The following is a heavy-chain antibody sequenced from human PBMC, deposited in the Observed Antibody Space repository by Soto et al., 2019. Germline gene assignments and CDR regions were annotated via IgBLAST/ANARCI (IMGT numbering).Heavy chain of an antibody. V-gene: IGHV3-23*01. CDR2: ISGSGGST. J-gene: IGHJ4*02. Sequence: EVQLLESGGGLVQPGGSLRLSCAASGFTFSSYAMSWVRQAPGKGLEWVSAISGSGGSTYYADSVKGRFTISRDNSKNTLYLQMNSLRAADTAVYYCAKAHVRGSYLRGNYFDYWGQGTLVTVSS. CDR3: AKAHVRGSYLRGNYFDY. D-gene: IGHD1-26*01. CDR1: GFTFSSYA.